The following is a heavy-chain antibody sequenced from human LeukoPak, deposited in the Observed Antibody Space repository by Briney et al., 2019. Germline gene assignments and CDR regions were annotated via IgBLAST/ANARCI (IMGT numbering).Heavy chain of an antibody. CDR1: GFTFSSYS. Sequence: GGSLRLSCAASGFTFSSYSINWVRQAPGKGLEWVSSISSGGTFMYYADSVQGRVTISTDNAKKSVFLQMNSLRAEDSAVYYCEREPTGDYWGQGMLVTVSS. CDR3: EREPTGDY. J-gene: IGHJ4*02. V-gene: IGHV3-21*01. CDR2: ISSGGTFM. D-gene: IGHD1-1*01.